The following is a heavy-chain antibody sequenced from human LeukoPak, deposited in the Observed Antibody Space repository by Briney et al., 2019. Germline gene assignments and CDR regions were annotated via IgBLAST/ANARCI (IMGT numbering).Heavy chain of an antibody. CDR3: ARAVGSSGRGWYFDY. J-gene: IGHJ4*02. V-gene: IGHV4-59*08. D-gene: IGHD6-13*01. Sequence: SETLSLTCTVSGGSISSYYWSWIRQPPGKGLEWIGYIYYSGSTYYNPSLKSRVTISVDTSKNQFSLKLSSVTAADTAVYYCARAVGSSGRGWYFDYWGQGTLVTVSS. CDR1: GGSISSYY. CDR2: IYYSGST.